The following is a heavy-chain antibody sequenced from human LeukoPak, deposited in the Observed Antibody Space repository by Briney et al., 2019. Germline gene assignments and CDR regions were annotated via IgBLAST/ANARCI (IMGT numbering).Heavy chain of an antibody. Sequence: SVKVSCKASGGAFSSYAISWVRQAPGQGLEWMGGIIPIFGTANYAQKFQGRVTITADESTSTAYMELSSLRSEDTAVYYCARALVDTANSYYFDYWGQGTLVTVSS. D-gene: IGHD5-18*01. CDR1: GGAFSSYA. J-gene: IGHJ4*02. V-gene: IGHV1-69*13. CDR3: ARALVDTANSYYFDY. CDR2: IIPIFGTA.